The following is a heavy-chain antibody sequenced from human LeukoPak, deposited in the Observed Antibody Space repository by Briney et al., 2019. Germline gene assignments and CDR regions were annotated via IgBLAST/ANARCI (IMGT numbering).Heavy chain of an antibody. CDR2: IYHRGST. D-gene: IGHD2-8*01. Sequence: SETLSLTCAVAGGSISSGGYGWGWLRQPRGKGLEWIVYIYHRGSTYYNPSLKSRVTISVDRSKNQFSLKLSSVTAADTAVYYCARADSTKWSVFDYWGQGTLVTVSS. V-gene: IGHV4-30-2*01. CDR1: GGSISSGGYG. CDR3: ARADSTKWSVFDY. J-gene: IGHJ4*02.